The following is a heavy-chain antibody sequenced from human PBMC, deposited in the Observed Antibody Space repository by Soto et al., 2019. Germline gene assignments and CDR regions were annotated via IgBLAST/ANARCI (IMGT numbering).Heavy chain of an antibody. CDR1: GVSFNNNG. Sequence: QVQLVQSGAEVKKPGSSVKVSCKTSGVSFNNNGIGWVRQAPGHGLEWMGGVSPPFRTSNYARKFQARISSTAHASTGTVKMELSSLTSEDTAQYYCARVLYYGSGSYSPYGMDVWGQGTTVTVSS. CDR3: ARVLYYGSGSYSPYGMDV. CDR2: VSPPFRTS. V-gene: IGHV1-69*01. D-gene: IGHD3-10*01. J-gene: IGHJ6*02.